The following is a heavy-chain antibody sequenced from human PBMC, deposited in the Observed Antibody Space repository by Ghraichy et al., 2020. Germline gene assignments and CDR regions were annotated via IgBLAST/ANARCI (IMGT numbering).Heavy chain of an antibody. CDR1: GFIFSDHH. J-gene: IGHJ4*02. V-gene: IGHV3-72*01. D-gene: IGHD3-10*01. Sequence: GGSLRLSCVASGFIFSDHHMDWVRQAPGKGLEWIGRTETKAKSYTTSYAASVKGRFTISRDDSKNSLYLQMNSLRTEDTAVYYCARDSGYGSYFDYWGQGALVTVSS. CDR3: ARDSGYGSYFDY. CDR2: TETKAKSYTT.